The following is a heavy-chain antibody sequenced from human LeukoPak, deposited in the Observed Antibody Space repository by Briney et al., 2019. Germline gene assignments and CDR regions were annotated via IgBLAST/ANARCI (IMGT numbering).Heavy chain of an antibody. CDR1: GGSFSGYY. CDR2: INHSGST. Sequence: SETLSLTCAVYGGSFSGYYWSWIRQPPGKGLEWIGEINHSGSTNYNPSLKSRVTISVDTSKNQFSLKLSSVTAADTAVYYCARLYSSRWRPYYYMVVWGKGTTVTVSS. J-gene: IGHJ6*03. V-gene: IGHV4-34*01. D-gene: IGHD6-13*01. CDR3: ARLYSSRWRPYYYMVV.